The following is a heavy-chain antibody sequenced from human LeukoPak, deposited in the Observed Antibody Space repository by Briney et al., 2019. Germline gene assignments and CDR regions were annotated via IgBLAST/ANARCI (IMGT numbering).Heavy chain of an antibody. CDR2: IYYSGST. J-gene: IGHJ4*02. D-gene: IGHD3-22*01. CDR3: ARFKGYYDSSGYSDY. CDR1: GGSVSSGSYY. V-gene: IGHV4-61*01. Sequence: PSETLSLTCTVSGGSVSSGSYYWSWIRQPLGKGLEWIGYIYYSGSTNYNPSLKSRVTISVDTSKNQFSLKLSSVTAADTAVYYCARFKGYYDSSGYSDYWGQGALVTVSS.